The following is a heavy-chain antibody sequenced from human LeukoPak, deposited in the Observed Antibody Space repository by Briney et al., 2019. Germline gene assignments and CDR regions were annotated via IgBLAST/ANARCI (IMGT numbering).Heavy chain of an antibody. J-gene: IGHJ4*02. V-gene: IGHV1-69*13. CDR2: IIPIFGTA. CDR3: ARGEEMATPFDY. Sequence: SVKVSCKASGGTFSSYAISWVRQAPGQGLEWMGGIIPIFGTANYAQKFQGRVTITADESTSTAYMELSSLRSEDTAVYYCARGEEMATPFDYWGQGTLVTVSS. CDR1: GGTFSSYA. D-gene: IGHD5-24*01.